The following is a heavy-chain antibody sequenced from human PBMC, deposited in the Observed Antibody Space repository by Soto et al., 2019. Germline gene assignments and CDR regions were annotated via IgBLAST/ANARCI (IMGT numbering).Heavy chain of an antibody. J-gene: IGHJ3*01. V-gene: IGHV1-46*01. D-gene: IGHD2-21*02. CDR2: INPSGGIT. CDR3: AKGFIVVVTAIRPDDNFGV. CDR1: GYTLTSYY. Sequence: QVQLVQSGAEVKKPGASVKVSCKASGYTLTSYYLHWVRQAPGQGPEWMGIINPSGGITNDAQKFQDRVTMTSDTSTSTVYMELSSLRSEDTAVYYCAKGFIVVVTAIRPDDNFGVWGQGTMVTVSS.